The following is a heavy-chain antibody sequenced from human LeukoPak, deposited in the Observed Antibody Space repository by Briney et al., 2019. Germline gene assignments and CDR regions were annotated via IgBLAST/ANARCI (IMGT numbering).Heavy chain of an antibody. J-gene: IGHJ5*02. CDR1: GGSISSYY. Sequence: SETLSLTCTVSGGSISSYYWSWIRQPAGKGLEWIGRIYTSGSTNYNPSLKSRVTMSVDTSKNQFSLKLSSVTAADTAVYYCARGVGYSSSWYLSWFDPWGQGTLVTVSS. CDR2: IYTSGST. CDR3: ARGVGYSSSWYLSWFDP. V-gene: IGHV4-4*07. D-gene: IGHD6-13*01.